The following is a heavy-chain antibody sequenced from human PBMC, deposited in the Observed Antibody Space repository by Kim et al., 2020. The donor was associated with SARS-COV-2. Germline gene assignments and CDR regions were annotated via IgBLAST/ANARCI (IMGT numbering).Heavy chain of an antibody. D-gene: IGHD3-10*01. CDR1: GFTFSSYA. CDR2: ISGSGGST. Sequence: GGSLRLSCAASGFTFSSYAMSWVRQAPGKGLEWVSAISGSGGSTYYADSVKGRFTISRDNSKNTLYLQMNSLRAEDTAVYYCAKDRGGAGGGDMVRGTYYYYGMDVWGQGTTVTVSS. J-gene: IGHJ6*02. V-gene: IGHV3-23*01. CDR3: AKDRGGAGGGDMVRGTYYYYGMDV.